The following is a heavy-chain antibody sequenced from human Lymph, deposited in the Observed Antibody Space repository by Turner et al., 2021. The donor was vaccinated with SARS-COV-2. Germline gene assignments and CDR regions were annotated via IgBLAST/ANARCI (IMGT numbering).Heavy chain of an antibody. CDR1: GGSFSGYY. V-gene: IGHV4-34*01. J-gene: IGHJ2*01. CDR3: ARVWVRWWYFDL. D-gene: IGHD7-27*01. CDR2: INHTGST. Sequence: QVQLQQWGAGLLKPSETLSLTCAVSGGSFSGYYWSWIRQPPGKGLEWIGEINHTGSTNYNPSLKSRVTISVDTSKNQLSLKLSSVTAADTAVYYCARVWVRWWYFDLWGRGTLVTVSS.